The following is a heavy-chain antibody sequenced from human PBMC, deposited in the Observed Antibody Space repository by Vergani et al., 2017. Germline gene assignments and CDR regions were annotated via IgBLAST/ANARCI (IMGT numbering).Heavy chain of an antibody. D-gene: IGHD5-12*01. CDR1: GYTFTSYG. J-gene: IGHJ4*02. CDR2: INTNTGNP. CDR3: ARERYSGYAREYFDY. Sequence: QVQLVQSGSELKKPGASVKVSCTASGYTFTSYGMNWVRPAPGQGLEWMGWINTNTGNPTYAQGFTGRFVFSLDTSVSTACLQISSLKAEDTAVYYCARERYSGYAREYFDYWGQGTLVTVSS. V-gene: IGHV7-4-1*02.